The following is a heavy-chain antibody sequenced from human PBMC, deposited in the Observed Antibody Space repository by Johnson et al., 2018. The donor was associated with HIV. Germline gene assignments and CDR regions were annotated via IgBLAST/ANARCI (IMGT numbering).Heavy chain of an antibody. J-gene: IGHJ3*02. Sequence: QLVESGGGLVQPGRSLRLSCAASGFTFSSYAMHWVRQAPGKGLEWVAVISYDGSNKYYADSVKGRFTISRDNSKNTLYLQMNSLRAEDTAVYYCARGGARSSGYYSAFDIWGQGTMVTVSS. D-gene: IGHD3-22*01. CDR1: GFTFSSYA. CDR3: ARGGARSSGYYSAFDI. CDR2: ISYDGSNK. V-gene: IGHV3-30-3*01.